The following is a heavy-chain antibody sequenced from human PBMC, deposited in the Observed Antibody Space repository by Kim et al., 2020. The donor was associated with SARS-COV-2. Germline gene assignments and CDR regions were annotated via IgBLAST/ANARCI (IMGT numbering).Heavy chain of an antibody. CDR2: IYYSGST. D-gene: IGHD6-19*01. J-gene: IGHJ4*02. V-gene: IGHV4-59*01. Sequence: SETLSLTCTVSGGSISSYYWSWIRQPPGKGLEWIGYIYYSGSTNYNPSLKSRVTISVDTSKNQFSLKLSSVTAADTAVYYCARVVGDSSGWYVYHIDYWGQGTLVTVSS. CDR1: GGSISSYY. CDR3: ARVVGDSSGWYVYHIDY.